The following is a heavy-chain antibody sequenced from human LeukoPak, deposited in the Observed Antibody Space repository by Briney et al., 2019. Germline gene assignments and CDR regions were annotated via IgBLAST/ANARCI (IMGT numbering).Heavy chain of an antibody. J-gene: IGHJ4*02. Sequence: GSLRLSCAASGFAFSNYWMHWVRQAPGKGLVWVSRINSDGSSTTSADSVRGRFTISRDNAKNTLYLQMNSLRAEDTAVYYCAKGGAAVIDYWGQGTLVTVSS. CDR3: AKGGAAVIDY. D-gene: IGHD2-15*01. CDR1: GFAFSNYW. V-gene: IGHV3-74*01. CDR2: INSDGSST.